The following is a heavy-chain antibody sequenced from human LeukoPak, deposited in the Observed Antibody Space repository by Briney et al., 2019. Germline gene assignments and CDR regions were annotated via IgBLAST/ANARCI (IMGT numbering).Heavy chain of an antibody. CDR1: GFTFSSYA. J-gene: IGHJ4*02. D-gene: IGHD2-15*01. CDR2: ISYDGSNK. CDR3: ARGHVIGGSYYFDY. V-gene: IGHV3-30-3*01. Sequence: PGGSLRLSCAASGFTFSSYAMHWVRQAPGKGLEWVAVISYDGSNKYYADSVKGRFTISRDNSKNTLYLQMNSLRAEDTAVYYCARGHVIGGSYYFDYWGQGTLVTVSS.